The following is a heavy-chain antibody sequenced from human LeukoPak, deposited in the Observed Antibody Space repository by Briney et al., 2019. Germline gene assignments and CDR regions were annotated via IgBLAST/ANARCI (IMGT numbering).Heavy chain of an antibody. J-gene: IGHJ6*02. CDR3: ARGNRGYCSSTSCYLNYYYYGMDV. CDR1: GGSFSGYY. Sequence: PSETLSLTCAVYGGSFSGYYWSWMRQPPGKGLEWIGEINHSGSTNYNPSLKSRVTISVDTSKNQFSLKLSSVTAADTAVYYCARGNRGYCSSTSCYLNYYYYGMDVWGQGTTVTVSS. V-gene: IGHV4-34*01. D-gene: IGHD2-2*01. CDR2: INHSGST.